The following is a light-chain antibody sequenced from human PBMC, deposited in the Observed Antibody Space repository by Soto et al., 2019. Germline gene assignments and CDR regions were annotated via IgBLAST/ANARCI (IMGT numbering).Light chain of an antibody. V-gene: IGLV2-8*01. CDR3: CSYADTNHYG. CDR2: GVN. CDR1: SSDVGGYNS. J-gene: IGLJ1*01. Sequence: QSALTQPPSAPGSPGQSVTISCTGTSSDVGGYNSVSWYQQHPGKAPKLIISGVNRRPSGVPDRFSGSKSGNAASLTVSGLQAEDEADYYCCSYADTNHYGFGTGTKVT.